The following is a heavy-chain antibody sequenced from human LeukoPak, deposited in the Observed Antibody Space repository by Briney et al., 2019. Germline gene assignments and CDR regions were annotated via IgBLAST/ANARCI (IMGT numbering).Heavy chain of an antibody. V-gene: IGHV3-13*01. D-gene: IGHD1-14*01. Sequence: GGSLRLSCAASGFTFTNYDMHWVRQATGKGLDWVSAIDTAGNTYYAGSVEGRFTISRDDVRNSLFLQMNSLRDGDTAVYYCIRKRSCYHQYGMDVWGQGTTVTVS. J-gene: IGHJ6*02. CDR2: IDTAGNT. CDR1: GFTFTNYD. CDR3: IRKRSCYHQYGMDV.